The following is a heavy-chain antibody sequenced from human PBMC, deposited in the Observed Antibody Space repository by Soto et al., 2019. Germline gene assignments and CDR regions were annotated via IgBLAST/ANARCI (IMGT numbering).Heavy chain of an antibody. CDR1: GFAFSSHA. CDR3: AKRFYANGVSYTAGFDY. J-gene: IGHJ4*02. CDR2: ITGSGTTT. D-gene: IGHD2-8*01. Sequence: PGGSLRLSCAASGFAFSSHALTWVRQAPGKWLEWVSLITGSGTTTYYADSVKGRFTISRDNSKDTLYLQLSSLRGEDTAVYFCAKRFYANGVSYTAGFDYWGPGTLVTVSS. V-gene: IGHV3-23*01.